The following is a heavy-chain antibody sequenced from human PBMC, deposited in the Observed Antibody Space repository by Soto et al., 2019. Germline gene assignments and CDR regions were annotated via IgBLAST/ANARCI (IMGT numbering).Heavy chain of an antibody. V-gene: IGHV1-18*01. CDR2: ISAYNGNT. J-gene: IGHJ6*02. D-gene: IGHD5-18*01. CDR3: ARGDGYSYGHHYYGMDV. CDR1: GYTFTSYG. Sequence: ASVKVSCTASGYTFTSYGISWVRQAPGQGLEWMGWISAYNGNTNYAQKLQGRVTMTTDTSTSTAYMELRSLRSDDTAVYYCARGDGYSYGHHYYGMDVWGQGTTVTVSS.